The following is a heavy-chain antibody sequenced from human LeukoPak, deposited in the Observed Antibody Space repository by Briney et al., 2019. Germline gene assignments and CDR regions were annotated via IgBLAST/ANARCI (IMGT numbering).Heavy chain of an antibody. Sequence: ASVKVSCKASGYTFSTYDINWVRQATGQGLEWMGWMNPNSDNTGYAQKFQGRVTMTRNTSISTAYMELSSLRSEDTAMYYCASGPRYFDILTGYSSWFDPWGQGTLVTVSS. CDR2: MNPNSDNT. D-gene: IGHD3-9*01. CDR1: GYTFSTYD. V-gene: IGHV1-8*01. CDR3: ASGPRYFDILTGYSSWFDP. J-gene: IGHJ5*02.